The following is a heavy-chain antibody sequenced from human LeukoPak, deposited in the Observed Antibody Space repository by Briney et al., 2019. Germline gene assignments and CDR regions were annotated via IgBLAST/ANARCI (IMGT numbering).Heavy chain of an antibody. CDR1: GFTVSDNY. V-gene: IGHV3-66*04. D-gene: IGHD6-13*01. CDR2: ITSGGST. Sequence: GGSLRLSCAASGFTVSDNYMSWVRQAPGTGLEWVSIITSGGSTHYADSVKGRFTISRDNSKNTLYLQMNSLRAEDTAVYFCARQQLVLDSWGQGTLVTVSS. J-gene: IGHJ4*02. CDR3: ARQQLVLDS.